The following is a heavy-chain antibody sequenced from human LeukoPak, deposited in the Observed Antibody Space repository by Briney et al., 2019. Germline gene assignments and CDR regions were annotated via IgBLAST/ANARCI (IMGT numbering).Heavy chain of an antibody. D-gene: IGHD3-16*02. J-gene: IGHJ5*02. V-gene: IGHV4-39*07. CDR1: GGSISSSSYY. CDR3: ARYNDYVWGSYRLNWFDP. CDR2: IYYSGST. Sequence: SETLSLTCTVSGGSISSSSYYWGWIRQPPGKGLEWIGSIYYSGSTYYNPSLKSRVTISVDTSKNQFSLKLSSVTAADTAVYYCARYNDYVWGSYRLNWFDPWGQGTLVTVSS.